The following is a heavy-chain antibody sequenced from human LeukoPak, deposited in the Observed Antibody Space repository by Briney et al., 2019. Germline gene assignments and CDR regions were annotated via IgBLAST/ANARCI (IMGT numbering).Heavy chain of an antibody. D-gene: IGHD6-6*01. CDR3: ARRKSSSSWGGGFDY. Sequence: SGESLEISCQGSGSSFTSYWIGWVRQLPGEGLEWMGIIYPGGSDTIYSPSFECQVTISADMSISTAYLQWSSLKASDTAMYYCARRKSSSSWGGGFDYWGQGTLVTVSP. V-gene: IGHV5-51*01. J-gene: IGHJ4*02. CDR1: GSSFTSYW. CDR2: IYPGGSDT.